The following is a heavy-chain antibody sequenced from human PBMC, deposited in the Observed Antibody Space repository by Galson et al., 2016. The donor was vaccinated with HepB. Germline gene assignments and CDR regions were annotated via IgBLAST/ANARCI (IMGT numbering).Heavy chain of an antibody. CDR1: GFTFDDHA. D-gene: IGHD3-10*01. J-gene: IGHJ4*02. V-gene: IGHV3-9*01. CDR2: INWNSGKI. CDR3: ARGHGVTMVLYHFDY. Sequence: SLRLSCAASGFTFDDHAMHWVRQAPGKGLEWVSGINWNSGKIDYADSVRGRFTISRDNAKNSVYLQMNSLRREDTALYYCARGHGVTMVLYHFDYWGQGILVTVSS.